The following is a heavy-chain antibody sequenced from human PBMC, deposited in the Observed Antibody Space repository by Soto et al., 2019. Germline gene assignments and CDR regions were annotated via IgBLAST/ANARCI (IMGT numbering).Heavy chain of an antibody. CDR3: ARVGTYGRLIIGDWFDP. D-gene: IGHD3-10*01. V-gene: IGHV4-59*01. CDR2: ISYSGST. Sequence: QVQLQQSGPGLVKPSETLALTCSVSSGSISNYYWSWIRQPPGKGLEWIGYISYSGSTNYNPSLKRRVTISVDTSKNQFSLKLTSVTAADTAVYYCARVGTYGRLIIGDWFDPWGQGTLVTVSS. CDR1: SGSISNYY. J-gene: IGHJ5*02.